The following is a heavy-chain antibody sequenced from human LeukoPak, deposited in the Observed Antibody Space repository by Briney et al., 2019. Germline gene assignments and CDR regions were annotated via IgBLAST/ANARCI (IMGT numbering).Heavy chain of an antibody. CDR1: GFTFNDYG. V-gene: IGHV3-30*02. CDR3: AKDLSGTYPDY. Sequence: GGSLRLSCAASGFTFNDYGMHWVRQAPGMGLEWVAFIWYDESNKYYADSVRGRFTISRDENTLYLQMNSLTTDDTAVYYCAKDLSGTYPDYWGQGTLVIVSS. D-gene: IGHD1-26*01. CDR2: IWYDESNK. J-gene: IGHJ4*02.